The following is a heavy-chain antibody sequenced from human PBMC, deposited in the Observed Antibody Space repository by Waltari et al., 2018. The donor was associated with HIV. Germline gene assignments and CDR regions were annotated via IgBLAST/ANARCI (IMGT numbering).Heavy chain of an antibody. CDR1: GFTFRSYW. CDR2: RKEEGRDK. Sequence: EVQLVESGGGLVQPGGSLRLSCAASGFTFRSYWLRWVRQAPGKGLRGGAKRKEEGRDKYYVGSVKGRVTISRDNAKNTLYLQMNSLRADDTAVYYCARGWWEQQRNRKYNWFDPWGQGTLVTVSS. CDR3: ARGWWEQQRNRKYNWFDP. J-gene: IGHJ5*02. V-gene: IGHV3-7*01. D-gene: IGHD1-26*01.